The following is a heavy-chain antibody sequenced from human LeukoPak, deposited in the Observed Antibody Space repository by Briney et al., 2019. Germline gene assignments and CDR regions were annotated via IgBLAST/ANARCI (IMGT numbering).Heavy chain of an antibody. CDR2: TYIRGDT. Sequence: PSETLSLTCSVSGASITSYYWRWIRQPAGKGLGWIGRTYIRGDTNYNTSLKRRVTISVDTSKKQFSLKLTSVTAADTAVYYCARDLDLGYWGQGTLVTVSS. CDR3: ARDLDLGY. J-gene: IGHJ4*02. V-gene: IGHV4-4*07. CDR1: GASITSYY.